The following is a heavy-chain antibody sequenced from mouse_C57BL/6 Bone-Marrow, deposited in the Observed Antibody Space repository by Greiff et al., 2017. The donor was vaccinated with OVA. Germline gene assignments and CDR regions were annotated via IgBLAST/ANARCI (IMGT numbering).Heavy chain of an antibody. CDR3: ARGDYSNY. CDR1: GYTFTSYW. Sequence: VQLQQPGAELVKPGASVKLSCKASGYTFTSYWMQWVKQRPGQGLEWIGEIDPSDSYTNSNQKFKGKATLTVDTAASTAYMQLSSLTSEDSAVYYCARGDYSNYWGQGTTLTVSS. J-gene: IGHJ2*01. CDR2: IDPSDSYT. D-gene: IGHD2-5*01. V-gene: IGHV1-50*01.